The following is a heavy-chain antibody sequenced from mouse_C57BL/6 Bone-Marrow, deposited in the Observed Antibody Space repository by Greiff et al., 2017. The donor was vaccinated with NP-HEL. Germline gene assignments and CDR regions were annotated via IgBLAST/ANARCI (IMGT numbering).Heavy chain of an antibody. J-gene: IGHJ1*03. D-gene: IGHD1-1*01. CDR2: IDPENGDT. CDR3: TILGGGSSTGGSWYFDV. Sequence: EVKLQESGAELVRPGASVKLSCTASGFNIKDDYMHWVKQRPEQGLEWIGWIDPENGDTEYASKFQGKATITADTSSNTAYLQLSSLTSEDTAVYYCTILGGGSSTGGSWYFDVWGTGTTVTVSS. CDR1: GFNIKDDY. V-gene: IGHV14-4*01.